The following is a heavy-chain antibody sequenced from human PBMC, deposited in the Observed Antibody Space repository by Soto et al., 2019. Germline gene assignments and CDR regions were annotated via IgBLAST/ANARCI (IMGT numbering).Heavy chain of an antibody. CDR1: GFTFSSYA. Sequence: GGSLRLSCAASGFTFSSYAMSWVRQAPGKGLEWVSAISGSGSNTYYADSVKGRFTISRDNAKNTLYLQMNSLRAEDTAVYYCARVYVVPAAIPVYMAFDYWGQGTLVTVSS. CDR3: ARVYVVPAAIPVYMAFDY. V-gene: IGHV3-23*01. J-gene: IGHJ4*02. CDR2: ISGSGSNT. D-gene: IGHD2-2*01.